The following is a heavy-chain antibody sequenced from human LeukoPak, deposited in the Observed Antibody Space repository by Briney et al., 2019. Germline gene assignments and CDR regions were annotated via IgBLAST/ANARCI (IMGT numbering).Heavy chain of an antibody. CDR2: INHSGST. J-gene: IGHJ4*02. Sequence: SETLSLTCAVYGGSFSGYYWSRIHQPPGKGLEWIGEINHSGSTNYNPSLKSRVTISVDTSKNQFSLKLSSVTAADTAVYYCARGRYCSSTSCYSYGAIFDYWGQGTLVTVSS. CDR1: GGSFSGYY. V-gene: IGHV4-34*01. CDR3: ARGRYCSSTSCYSYGAIFDY. D-gene: IGHD2-2*01.